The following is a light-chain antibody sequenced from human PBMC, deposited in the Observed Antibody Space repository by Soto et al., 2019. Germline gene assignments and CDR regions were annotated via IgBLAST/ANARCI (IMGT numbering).Light chain of an antibody. Sequence: DIQMTQSPSSVSASVGDRVTITCRARQCIDSWLAWYQQKPGNAPNLLIYSAYGLQGGVPSRFSGSGSGTDFTLTISSRQPEDFATYYCQQAHSFPYTFGQGTKLELK. CDR3: QQAHSFPYT. CDR2: SAY. V-gene: IGKV1-12*01. CDR1: QCIDSW. J-gene: IGKJ2*01.